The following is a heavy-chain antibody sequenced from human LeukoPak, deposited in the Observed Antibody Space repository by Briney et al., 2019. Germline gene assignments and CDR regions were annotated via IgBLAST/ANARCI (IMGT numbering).Heavy chain of an antibody. J-gene: IGHJ5*02. CDR2: ISAYNGST. V-gene: IGHV1-18*01. Sequence: ASVKVSCKVSGYTFTNYGISWVRQAPGQGLEWMGWISAYNGSTYYAQKIQGRVTLTTDPSTDTAYMALRSLRSDDTAMYYCARDRGYSGYDYLLSEKWFDPWGQGTLVTVSS. CDR3: ARDRGYSGYDYLLSEKWFDP. CDR1: GYTFTNYG. D-gene: IGHD5-12*01.